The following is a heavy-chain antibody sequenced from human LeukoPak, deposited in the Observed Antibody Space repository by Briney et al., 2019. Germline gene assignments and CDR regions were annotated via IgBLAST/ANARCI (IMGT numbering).Heavy chain of an antibody. CDR2: IYTSGST. CDR3: ARVVYYDSSGYYYPLYYFDY. D-gene: IGHD3-22*01. CDR1: GGSIGSGSYY. J-gene: IGHJ4*02. Sequence: SETLSLTCTVSGGSIGSGSYYWSWIRQPAGKGLEWIGRIYTSGSTNYNPSLKSRVTISVDTSKNQFSLKLSSVTAADTAVYYCARVVYYDSSGYYYPLYYFDYWGQGTLVTVSS. V-gene: IGHV4-61*02.